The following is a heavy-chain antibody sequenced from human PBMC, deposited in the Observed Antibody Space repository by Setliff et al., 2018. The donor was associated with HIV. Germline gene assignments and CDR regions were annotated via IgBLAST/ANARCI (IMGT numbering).Heavy chain of an antibody. D-gene: IGHD5-18*01. J-gene: IGHJ4*02. V-gene: IGHV1-2*06. Sequence: ASVKVSCKSSGYTFTSYGVSWVRQAPGQGLEWMGRINPTSGDTNYAQKFQGRVTMTRDTSISTAYMELSRLRSDDTAVYYCARTLPQYTNLFDYWGQGTPVTVSS. CDR2: INPTSGDT. CDR1: GYTFTSYG. CDR3: ARTLPQYTNLFDY.